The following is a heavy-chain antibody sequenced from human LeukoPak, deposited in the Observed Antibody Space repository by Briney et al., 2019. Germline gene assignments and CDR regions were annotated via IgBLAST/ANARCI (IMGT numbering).Heavy chain of an antibody. CDR1: GFTFSAYA. CDR3: AKDFGSSVGYSPFDF. V-gene: IGHV3-30*18. D-gene: IGHD2-15*01. Sequence: GRSLRLSCAASGFTFSAYAMHWVRQAPGKGLEWVAFISYDGNTKYYADSVKGRFTISRDSSKNTLSLQTDSLGSDDTAVYYCAKDFGSSVGYSPFDFWGQSTLVTVSS. CDR2: ISYDGNTK. J-gene: IGHJ4*02.